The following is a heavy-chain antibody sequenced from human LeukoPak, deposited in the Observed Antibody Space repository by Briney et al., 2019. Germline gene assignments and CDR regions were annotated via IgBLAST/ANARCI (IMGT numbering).Heavy chain of an antibody. Sequence: SETLSLTCTVSGDSISGYYWSWIRQPPGKGLEWIGYIYSSGSTDYNPSLKSRVTISVDTSKNQFSLKLTSVTAADTAVYYCVRHNRSFHNPDYWGQGTLVSVSS. CDR1: GDSISGYY. V-gene: IGHV4-59*08. CDR2: IYSSGST. D-gene: IGHD3-10*01. J-gene: IGHJ4*02. CDR3: VRHNRSFHNPDY.